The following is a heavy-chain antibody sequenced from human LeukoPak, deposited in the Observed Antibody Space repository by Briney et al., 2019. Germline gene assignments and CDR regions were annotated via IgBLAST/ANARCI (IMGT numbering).Heavy chain of an antibody. CDR3: AREYSGYDWGRFDY. D-gene: IGHD5-12*01. J-gene: IGHJ4*02. CDR1: GGTFSSYA. Sequence: ASVKVSCXASGGTFSSYAISWVRQAPGQGLEWMGWISAYNGNTNYAQKLQGRVTMTTDTSTSTAYMELRSLRSDDTAVYYSAREYSGYDWGRFDYWGQGTLVTVSS. CDR2: ISAYNGNT. V-gene: IGHV1-18*01.